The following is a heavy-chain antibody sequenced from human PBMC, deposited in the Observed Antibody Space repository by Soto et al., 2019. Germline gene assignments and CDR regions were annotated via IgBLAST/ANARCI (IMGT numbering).Heavy chain of an antibody. V-gene: IGHV3-23*01. CDR3: AKAGGYDILTGYRNRFDP. CDR2: ISGGGSST. CDR1: GFSFSSYA. J-gene: IGHJ5*02. D-gene: IGHD3-9*01. Sequence: VQLLESGGGLVQPGGSLRLSCAASGFSFSSYAMSWVRQAPGKGLEWVAGISGGGSSTYYAVSVKGRFTISRDNSKNTLSLQMNSLRVEDTAIYYCAKAGGYDILTGYRNRFDPWGQGTLVTVSS.